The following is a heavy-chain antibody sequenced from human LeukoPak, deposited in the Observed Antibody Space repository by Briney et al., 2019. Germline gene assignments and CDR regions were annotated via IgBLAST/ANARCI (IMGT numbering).Heavy chain of an antibody. CDR2: INPNSGGT. Sequence: ASVKVSCKASGYTFTGYYMHWVRQAPGQGLEWMGWINPNSGGTNYAQKFQGRVTMTRDTSISTAYMELSRLRSDDTAVYYCARDSGYSYGSVFDPWGQGTLVTVSS. V-gene: IGHV1-2*02. CDR3: ARDSGYSYGSVFDP. D-gene: IGHD5-18*01. CDR1: GYTFTGYY. J-gene: IGHJ5*02.